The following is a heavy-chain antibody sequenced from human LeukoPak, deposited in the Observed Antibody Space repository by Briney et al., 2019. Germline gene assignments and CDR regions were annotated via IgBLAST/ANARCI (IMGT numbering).Heavy chain of an antibody. D-gene: IGHD1-26*01. CDR1: GYTFTNYY. CDR3: ARGGVGATTYVWFDP. CDR2: INPSGGST. Sequence: ASVKVSCKASGYTFTNYYIHWVRQAPGQGLECMGIINPSGGSTSYAQKFQGRVTMTRDMSTSTVYMELSGLRSEDTAVYYCARGGVGATTYVWFDPWGQGTLVTVSS. V-gene: IGHV1-46*01. J-gene: IGHJ5*02.